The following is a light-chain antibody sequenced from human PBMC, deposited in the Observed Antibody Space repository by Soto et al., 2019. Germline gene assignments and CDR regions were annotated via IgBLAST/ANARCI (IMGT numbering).Light chain of an antibody. CDR1: SSDVGAYNY. CDR2: EVS. J-gene: IGLJ1*01. V-gene: IGLV2-11*01. CDR3: CSYAGSDV. Sequence: QSALTQPRSVSGSPGQSVTISCTGTSSDVGAYNYVSWYQQHPGKAPKLMIYEVSERPSGVPDRFSGSKSGNTASLTISGLQAEDEADYYCCSYAGSDVFGTGTKLTVL.